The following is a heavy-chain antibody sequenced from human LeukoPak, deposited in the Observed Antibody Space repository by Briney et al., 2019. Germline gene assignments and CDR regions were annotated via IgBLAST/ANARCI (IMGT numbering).Heavy chain of an antibody. CDR2: MYLSGTT. Sequence: SGTLSLTCTVSGDSINSLDLRSWVRQPPGKGLEWIGEMYLSGTTHSNPSVKSRVTISIDKSKNQFFLNLSSVTAADTAVYYCAGLVGRYSSGLYYYYFDYWGQGTLVTVSS. CDR1: GDSINSLDL. CDR3: AGLVGRYSSGLYYYYFDY. D-gene: IGHD3-22*01. J-gene: IGHJ4*02. V-gene: IGHV4-4*02.